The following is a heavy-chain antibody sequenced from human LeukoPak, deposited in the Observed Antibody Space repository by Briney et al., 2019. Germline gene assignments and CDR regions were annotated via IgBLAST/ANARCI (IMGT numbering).Heavy chain of an antibody. J-gene: IGHJ4*02. D-gene: IGHD6-19*01. Sequence: GGSLRLSCAASGFTFSSYWMSWVRQAPGKGLEWVANIKQDGSEKYYVDSVKGRLTISRDNSKNTLYLQMNSLRAGDTAVYYCAKGSRSIAVDNLCDYWGQGSLVTVSS. CDR2: IKQDGSEK. CDR3: AKGSRSIAVDNLCDY. V-gene: IGHV3-7*03. CDR1: GFTFSSYW.